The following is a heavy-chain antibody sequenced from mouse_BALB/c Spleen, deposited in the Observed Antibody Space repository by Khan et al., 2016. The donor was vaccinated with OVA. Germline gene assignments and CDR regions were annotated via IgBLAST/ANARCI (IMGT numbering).Heavy chain of an antibody. V-gene: IGHV1-5*01. CDR2: IYPGNSDT. CDR1: GYTFTNYW. Sequence: EVQLQQSGTVLARPGASVKMSCKGSGYTFTNYWMHWVKQRPGQGLEWIGVIYPGNSDTNYNQKFKGKAKLTAGTSTSNAYMELNSLTNEDSAVYYCTRNGFGNYESWDYWGQGPTLTVSS. CDR3: TRNGFGNYESWDY. J-gene: IGHJ2*01. D-gene: IGHD2-1*01.